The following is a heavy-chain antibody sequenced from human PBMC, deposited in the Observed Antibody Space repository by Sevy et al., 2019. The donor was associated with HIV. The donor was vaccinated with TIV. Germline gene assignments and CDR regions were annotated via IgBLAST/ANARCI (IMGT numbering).Heavy chain of an antibody. D-gene: IGHD2-2*02. CDR2: INPNSGGT. Sequence: ASVKVSCKASGYTFTGYYMHWVRQAPGQGLEWMGRINPNSGGTNYAQKFQGRVTRTRDTSISTAYMELGRLGSDETAVYYCARIGYCSSTSCYKGMDVWGQGTTVTVSS. J-gene: IGHJ6*02. CDR3: ARIGYCSSTSCYKGMDV. V-gene: IGHV1-2*06. CDR1: GYTFTGYY.